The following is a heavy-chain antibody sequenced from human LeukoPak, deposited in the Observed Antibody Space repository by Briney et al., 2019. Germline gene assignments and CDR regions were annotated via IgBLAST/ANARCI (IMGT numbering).Heavy chain of an antibody. CDR3: AKVKGGSTIYYYYYYMDV. Sequence: SETLSLTCTVSGGSISSSSYYWGWIRQPPGKGLEWIGSIYYSGSTYYNPSLKSRVTISVDTSKNQFSLKLSSVTAADTAVYYCAKVKGGSTIYYYYYYMDVWGKGTTVTVSS. CDR2: IYYSGST. CDR1: GGSISSSSYY. D-gene: IGHD1-1*01. V-gene: IGHV4-39*07. J-gene: IGHJ6*03.